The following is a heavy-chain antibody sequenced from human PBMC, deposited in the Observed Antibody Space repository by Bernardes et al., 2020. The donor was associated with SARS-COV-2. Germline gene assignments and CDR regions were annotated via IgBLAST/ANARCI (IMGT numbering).Heavy chain of an antibody. CDR2: LYGVGTT. Sequence: GGSLRLSCVASGFTVSNNHVTWVRQAPGKGLECVSVLYGVGTTFYVDSVRGRFTISRDTSKNTVYLQMSSLRADDTATYYCAGYGGNSYWGQGTQVNVSS. D-gene: IGHD4-17*01. J-gene: IGHJ4*02. CDR1: GFTVSNNH. CDR3: AGYGGNSY. V-gene: IGHV3-53*01.